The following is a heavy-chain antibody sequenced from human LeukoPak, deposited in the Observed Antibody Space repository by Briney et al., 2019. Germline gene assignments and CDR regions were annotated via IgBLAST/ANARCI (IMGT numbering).Heavy chain of an antibody. D-gene: IGHD2-2*01. CDR2: IFYSGST. V-gene: IGHV4-39*01. Sequence: SETLSLTCTVSGGSISSSSYYWGWIRQPPGKGLKLIGNIFYSGSTNYNPSLKSRVTISVDTSKNQFSLKLTSVTAADTALYYCARRCVSISCYFFWGQGTLVTVSS. CDR1: GGSISSSSYY. CDR3: ARRCVSISCYFF. J-gene: IGHJ4*02.